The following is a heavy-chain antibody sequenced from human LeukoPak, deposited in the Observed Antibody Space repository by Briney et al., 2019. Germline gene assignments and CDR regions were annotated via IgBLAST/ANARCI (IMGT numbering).Heavy chain of an antibody. CDR2: IYHSGST. J-gene: IGHJ4*02. V-gene: IGHV4-39*01. D-gene: IGHD2-2*01. Sequence: SSETLSLTCTVSGGSISSGSYYWTWIRQPAGKGLEWIGSIYHSGSTYYNPSLKSRVTISVDTSKNQFSLKLSSVTAADTAVYYCARHLVVPAAIYFDYWGQGTLVTVSS. CDR1: GGSISSGSYY. CDR3: ARHLVVPAAIYFDY.